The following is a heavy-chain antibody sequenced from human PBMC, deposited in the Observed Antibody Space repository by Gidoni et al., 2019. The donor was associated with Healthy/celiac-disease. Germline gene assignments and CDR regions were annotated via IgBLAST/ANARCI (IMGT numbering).Heavy chain of an antibody. CDR3: ARATTTPRYCSSTSCRPGYYYYYYMDV. J-gene: IGHJ6*03. D-gene: IGHD2-2*01. Sequence: QVQLVQSGAEVKKPGASVKVSCKASGYTFTSYGISWVRQAPGQGLEWMGWISAYNGNTNYAQKLQGRVTMTTDTSTSTAYMELRSLRSDDTAVYYCARATTTPRYCSSTSCRPGYYYYYYMDVWGKGTTVTVSS. V-gene: IGHV1-18*04. CDR1: GYTFTSYG. CDR2: ISAYNGNT.